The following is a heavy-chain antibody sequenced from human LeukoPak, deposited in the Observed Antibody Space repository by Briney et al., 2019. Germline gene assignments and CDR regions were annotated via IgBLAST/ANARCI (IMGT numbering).Heavy chain of an antibody. CDR2: IKQDGSEK. CDR3: ARDLIAVAGSGVGWFDP. Sequence: GGSLRLSCAASGFTFSSYWMSWVRQAPGKGLEWVANIKQDGSEKYYVDSVKGRFTISRDNAKNSLYLQMNSLRAEDTAVYYCARDLIAVAGSGVGWFDPWGQGTLVTVSS. CDR1: GFTFSSYW. D-gene: IGHD6-19*01. V-gene: IGHV3-7*01. J-gene: IGHJ5*02.